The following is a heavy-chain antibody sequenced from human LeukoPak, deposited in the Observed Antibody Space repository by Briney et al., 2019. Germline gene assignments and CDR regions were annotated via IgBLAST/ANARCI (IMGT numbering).Heavy chain of an antibody. D-gene: IGHD3-3*01. J-gene: IGHJ4*02. CDR2: IYYSGST. CDR3: ARGKGHYDFWSGYYTTFPFDY. CDR1: GGSISSYY. V-gene: IGHV4-59*01. Sequence: SETLSLTCTVSGGSISSYYWSWIRQPPEKGLEWIGYIYYSGSTNYNPSLKSRVTISVDTSKNQFSLKLSSVTAADTAVYYCARGKGHYDFWSGYYTTFPFDYWGQGTLVTVSS.